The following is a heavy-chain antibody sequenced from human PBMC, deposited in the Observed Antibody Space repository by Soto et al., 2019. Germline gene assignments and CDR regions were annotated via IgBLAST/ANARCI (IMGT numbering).Heavy chain of an antibody. V-gene: IGHV5-51*01. D-gene: IGHD6-13*01. CDR2: IYPGDSDT. J-gene: IGHJ6*02. Sequence: HGESLKISCKGSGYSFTSYWIGWVRQMPVKGLEWMGIIYPGDSDTRYSPSFQGQVTISADKSISTAYLQWSSLKASDTAMYYCARTSAAGKYYCGMDVWGQGTTVTVSS. CDR1: GYSFTSYW. CDR3: ARTSAAGKYYCGMDV.